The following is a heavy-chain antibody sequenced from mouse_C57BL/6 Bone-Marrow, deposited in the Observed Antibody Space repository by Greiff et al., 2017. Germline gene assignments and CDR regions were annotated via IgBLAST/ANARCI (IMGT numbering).Heavy chain of an antibody. Sequence: VQLKESGGGLVKPGGSLKLSCAASGFTFSSYAMSWVRQTPEKRLEWVATISAGGSYTYYPDNVKGRFTISIDNAKNNRYLQMSHLKSEDTAMYYCARDRDYDYSYAMDYWGQGTSVTVSS. V-gene: IGHV5-4*01. D-gene: IGHD2-4*01. CDR2: ISAGGSYT. CDR1: GFTFSSYA. J-gene: IGHJ4*01. CDR3: ARDRDYDYSYAMDY.